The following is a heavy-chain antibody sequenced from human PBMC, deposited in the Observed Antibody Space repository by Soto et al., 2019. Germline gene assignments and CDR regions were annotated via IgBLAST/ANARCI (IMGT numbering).Heavy chain of an antibody. V-gene: IGHV4-31*03. CDR3: ARERRDSWPTMIFDF. CDR1: GGSVSRGGYY. D-gene: IGHD3-22*01. CDR2: IYSTGST. Sequence: QVQLQESGPGLVKPSQTLSLTCSVSGGSVSRGGYYWSWIRQLPGRGLEWIGYIYSTGSTLYNPSLKSRVALSMDTSKNQFSLNLTSVTAADTAVYYCARERRDSWPTMIFDFWGQGSLVTVSS. J-gene: IGHJ4*02.